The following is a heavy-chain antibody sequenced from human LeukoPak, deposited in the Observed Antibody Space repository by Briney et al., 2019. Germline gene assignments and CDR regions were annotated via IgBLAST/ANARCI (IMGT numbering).Heavy chain of an antibody. CDR2: INHSGST. CDR3: ARGFEGSGSLKYSHLGFDP. CDR1: GGSFSGYY. J-gene: IGHJ5*02. Sequence: SETLSLTCAVYGGSFSGYYWSWIRQPPGKGLEWIGEINHSGSTNYNPSLKSRVTISVDTSKNQFSLKLSSVPAADTAVYYCARGFEGSGSLKYSHLGFDPWGQGTLVTVSS. D-gene: IGHD3-10*01. V-gene: IGHV4-34*01.